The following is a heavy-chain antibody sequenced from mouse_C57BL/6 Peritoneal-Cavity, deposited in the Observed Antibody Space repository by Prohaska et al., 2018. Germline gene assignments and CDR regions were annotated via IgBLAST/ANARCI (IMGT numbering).Heavy chain of an antibody. D-gene: IGHD2-1*01. CDR1: GFTFSGFW. V-gene: IGHV11-2*01. Sequence: EVQLLETGGGLVQPGGSRGLSCESSGFTFSGFWMSWVRQTPGKTLEWIGDIKSEGSAINYAPSIKDRFTIFRDNDKSTLYLQMSNVRSEDTATYFCMRYGNYWYFDVWGTGTTVTVSS. CDR2: IKSEGSAI. CDR3: MRYGNYWYFDV. J-gene: IGHJ1*03.